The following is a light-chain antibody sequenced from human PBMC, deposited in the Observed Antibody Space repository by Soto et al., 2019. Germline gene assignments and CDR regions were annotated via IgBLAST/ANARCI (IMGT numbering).Light chain of an antibody. CDR1: HNTRGY. Sequence: DIQITQSPSSLSSSGRDRVTITCLSSHNTRGYLNWYQQKPGKAPKLLIYAASNLQSGIPSRFSGSGSETDFTLTISSLQPEDFATYYCQQSYSTPWTFGQGTKV. V-gene: IGKV1-39*01. J-gene: IGKJ1*01. CDR2: AAS. CDR3: QQSYSTPWT.